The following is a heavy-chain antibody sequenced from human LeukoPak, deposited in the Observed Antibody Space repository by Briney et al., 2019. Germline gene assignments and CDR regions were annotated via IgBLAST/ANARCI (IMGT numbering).Heavy chain of an antibody. V-gene: IGHV3-30*18. Sequence: GGSLRLSCAASGFTFSTFAMHWVRQAPGKGLEWVAIVSYDGTKKYFADSVRGRFTISRDNAKNTLYLQMDSLTAEDTAVYYCAKDRNWNYFDYWGQGNLVTVSS. J-gene: IGHJ4*02. CDR3: AKDRNWNYFDY. D-gene: IGHD1-20*01. CDR2: VSYDGTKK. CDR1: GFTFSTFA.